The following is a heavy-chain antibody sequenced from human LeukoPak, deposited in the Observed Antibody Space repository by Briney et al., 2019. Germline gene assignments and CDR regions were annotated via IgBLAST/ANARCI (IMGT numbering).Heavy chain of an antibody. J-gene: IGHJ4*02. CDR3: AIRGSLRPAAAGYFDY. Sequence: KSSQTLSLTCTVSGGSISSGGYYWSWIRQHPGKGLEWFGFIYYSGSYYSNPSLKSRVTISVDTSKNQFSLKLSSVTAADTAVYYCAIRGSLRPAAAGYFDYWGQGTLVTVSS. CDR2: IYYSGSY. CDR1: GGSISSGGYY. D-gene: IGHD6-13*01. V-gene: IGHV4-31*03.